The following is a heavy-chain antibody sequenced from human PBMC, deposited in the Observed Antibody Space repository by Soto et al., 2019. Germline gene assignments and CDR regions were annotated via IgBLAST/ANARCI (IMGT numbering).Heavy chain of an antibody. CDR3: TTDQSLRRNYYYGMDV. V-gene: IGHV3-15*07. D-gene: IGHD5-12*01. Sequence: PGGSLRLSCAASGFTFSNAWMNWVRQAPGKGLEWVGRIKSKTDGGTTDYAAPVKGRFTISRDDSKNTLYLQMNSLKTEDTAVYYCTTDQSLRRNYYYGMDVWGQGTTVTVSS. CDR1: GFTFSNAW. CDR2: IKSKTDGGTT. J-gene: IGHJ6*02.